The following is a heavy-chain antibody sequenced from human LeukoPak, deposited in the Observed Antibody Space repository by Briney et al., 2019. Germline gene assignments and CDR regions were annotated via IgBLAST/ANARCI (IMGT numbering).Heavy chain of an antibody. V-gene: IGHV3-23*01. CDR3: AKDYGNCSAGRCYSVPGDY. CDR1: GGSISSSN. Sequence: PSGTLSLTCAVSGGSISSSNWWSWVRQAPGKGLEWVSTIIDIGATYYADSVKGLFTISRDISKNTVYLQMNSLRAEDTAVYYCAKDYGNCSAGRCYSVPGDYWGQGTLVTVSS. D-gene: IGHD2-15*01. CDR2: IIDIGAT. J-gene: IGHJ4*02.